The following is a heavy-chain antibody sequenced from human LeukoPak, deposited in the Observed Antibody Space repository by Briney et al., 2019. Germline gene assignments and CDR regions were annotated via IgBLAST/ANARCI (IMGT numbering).Heavy chain of an antibody. CDR3: ARGSSGWYLYFDY. CDR2: INPNSGGT. J-gene: IGHJ4*02. V-gene: IGHV1-2*02. D-gene: IGHD6-19*01. CDR1: GYTFTGYY. Sequence: GAPVKLCCTASGYTFTGYYMHWVRQTPGQGLEWMGWINPNSGGTNYAQKFQGRVTMTRDTSISTAYMELSRLRSDDTAVYYCARGSSGWYLYFDYWGQGTLVSASS.